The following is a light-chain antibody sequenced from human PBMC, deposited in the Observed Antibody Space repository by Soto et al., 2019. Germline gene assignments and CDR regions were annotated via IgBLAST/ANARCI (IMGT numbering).Light chain of an antibody. CDR2: SNN. CDR1: SSNIGSNY. J-gene: IGLJ2*01. Sequence: QSVLTQPPSASGSPGQRVTISCSGSSSNIGSNYVFWYQQLPGTAPQLLIYSNNQRRSGGPDPFSGSKSGTSASLAISGLRSEDEADYYCAAWDDSLSGRVVFGGGTKLTVL. V-gene: IGLV1-47*02. CDR3: AAWDDSLSGRVV.